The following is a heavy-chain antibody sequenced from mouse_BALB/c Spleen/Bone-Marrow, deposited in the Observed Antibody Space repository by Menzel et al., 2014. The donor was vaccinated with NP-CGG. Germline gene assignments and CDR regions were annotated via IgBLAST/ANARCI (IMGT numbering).Heavy chain of an antibody. V-gene: IGHV2-9*02. CDR2: IWAGGST. D-gene: IGHD2-4*01. J-gene: IGHJ3*01. CDR3: AREPSTMITTGFAY. CDR1: GFSLTSYG. Sequence: VQLVESGPGLVTPSQSLSITRTVSGFSLTSYGVHWVRQPPGKGLEWLGVIWAGGSTNYNSALMSRLSISKDNSKSQVFLKMNSLQTDDTAMYYCAREPSTMITTGFAYWGQGTLVTVSA.